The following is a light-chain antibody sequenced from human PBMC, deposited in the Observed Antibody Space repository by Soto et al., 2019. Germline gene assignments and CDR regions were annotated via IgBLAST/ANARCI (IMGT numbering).Light chain of an antibody. Sequence: DIQMTQSPSSLSASVGDRVTITCGASQSISSYLNWYQKKQGKAPKLLIYAASSLQTGVPSRLSGSRYGTDLALTISSMKSEDFETYYCQQTDTFTRTFGQGTKVDIK. V-gene: IGKV1-39*01. CDR1: QSISSY. J-gene: IGKJ1*01. CDR2: AAS. CDR3: QQTDTFTRT.